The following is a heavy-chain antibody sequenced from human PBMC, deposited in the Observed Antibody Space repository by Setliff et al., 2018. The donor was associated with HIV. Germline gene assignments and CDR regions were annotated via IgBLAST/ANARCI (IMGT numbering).Heavy chain of an antibody. D-gene: IGHD3-22*01. CDR3: ATAQRDYYDRGRRNHYYIDV. V-gene: IGHV1-8*01. Sequence: ASVKVSCKASGYDCKIYDINWVRQVAGQGLEWMGWINPGTGNTGYPQNFSGRVTMTRNTSINTVYMELSSLRSEDTAVYYCATAQRDYYDRGRRNHYYIDVWGKGATVTVSS. CDR1: GYDCKIYD. CDR2: INPGTGNT. J-gene: IGHJ6*03.